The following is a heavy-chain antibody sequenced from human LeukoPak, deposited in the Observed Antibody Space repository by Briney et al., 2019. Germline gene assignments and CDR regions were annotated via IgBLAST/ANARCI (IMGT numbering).Heavy chain of an antibody. CDR3: ARVSEDYSSGWYEEYFQY. CDR1: GFTFSRYG. V-gene: IGHV3-33*01. D-gene: IGHD6-19*01. Sequence: PGGSLRLSCAASGFTFSRYGMHWARQAPGKGLEWVAVIWYDGSKKNYADSVKGRFTISRDNSKNTLNLQMTSLRAEDTAVYYCARVSEDYSSGWYEEYFQYWGQGTLVIVSS. J-gene: IGHJ1*01. CDR2: IWYDGSKK.